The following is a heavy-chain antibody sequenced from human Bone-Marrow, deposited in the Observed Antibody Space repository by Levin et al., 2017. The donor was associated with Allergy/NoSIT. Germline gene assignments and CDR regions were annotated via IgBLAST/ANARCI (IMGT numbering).Heavy chain of an antibody. J-gene: IGHJ6*02. Sequence: GGSLRLSCAASGFTFSSYGMHWVRQAPGKGLEWVAVISYDGSNKYYADSVKGRFTISRDNSKNTLYLQMNSLRAEDTAVYYCAKEHYYDSSGYRRYYYYGMDVWGQGTTVTVSS. D-gene: IGHD3-22*01. CDR3: AKEHYYDSSGYRRYYYYGMDV. V-gene: IGHV3-30*18. CDR2: ISYDGSNK. CDR1: GFTFSSYG.